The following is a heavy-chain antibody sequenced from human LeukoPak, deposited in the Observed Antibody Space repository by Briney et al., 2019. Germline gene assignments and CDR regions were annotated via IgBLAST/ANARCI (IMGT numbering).Heavy chain of an antibody. V-gene: IGHV4-30-4*01. CDR1: GGSISSGDYY. CDR3: ARDDHIEAEYGSGIPGFGY. Sequence: PSQTLSLTCTVSGGSISSGDYYWSWIRQPPGKGLEWIGHIYYSGSTYYNPSLKSRVTISVDTSKNQFSLKLSSVTAADTAVYYCARDDHIEAEYGSGIPGFGYWGQGTLVTVSS. J-gene: IGHJ4*02. CDR2: IYYSGST. D-gene: IGHD3-10*01.